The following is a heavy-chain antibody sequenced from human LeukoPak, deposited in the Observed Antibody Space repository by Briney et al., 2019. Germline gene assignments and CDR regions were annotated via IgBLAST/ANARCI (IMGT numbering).Heavy chain of an antibody. J-gene: IGHJ4*02. Sequence: GGSLRLSCAASGFTFSSYAMHWVRQAPGEGLEWVAVIWYDGSNEYYADSVKGRFTVSRDNSDNTLYLQMSSLRVEDTAVYYCARPPTSGYSSSWYLAFIGYWGQGTLVTVSS. CDR2: IWYDGSNE. D-gene: IGHD6-13*01. CDR1: GFTFSSYA. CDR3: ARPPTSGYSSSWYLAFIGY. V-gene: IGHV3-33*01.